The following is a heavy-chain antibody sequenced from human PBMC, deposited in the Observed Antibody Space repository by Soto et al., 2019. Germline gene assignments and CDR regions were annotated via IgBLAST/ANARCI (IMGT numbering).Heavy chain of an antibody. V-gene: IGHV1-18*01. CDR1: GYTFTSYG. CDR2: IRPNDGHT. D-gene: IGHD4-4*01. J-gene: IGHJ4*02. Sequence: ASVKGSCKGLGYTFTSYGISWARQAPGQGLEWMGWIRPNDGHTNYAQKFQDRVTMTRDTSTTTVYMDLRSLGSDDTAVYYCAIIGSGDYSDFDYWGQGALVTVSS. CDR3: AIIGSGDYSDFDY.